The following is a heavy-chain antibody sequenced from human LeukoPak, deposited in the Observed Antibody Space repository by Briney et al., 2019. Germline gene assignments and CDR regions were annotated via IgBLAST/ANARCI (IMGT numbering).Heavy chain of an antibody. CDR3: ARDLGFSSGSYYNWFDP. J-gene: IGHJ5*02. D-gene: IGHD3-10*01. CDR2: INPNSGGT. V-gene: IGHV1-2*02. Sequence: ASVKVSCKASGGTFSSYAISWVRQAPGQGLEWMGWINPNSGGTNYAQKFQGRVTMTRDTSISTAYMELSRLRSDDTAVYYCARDLGFSSGSYYNWFDPWGQGTLVTVSS. CDR1: GGTFSSYA.